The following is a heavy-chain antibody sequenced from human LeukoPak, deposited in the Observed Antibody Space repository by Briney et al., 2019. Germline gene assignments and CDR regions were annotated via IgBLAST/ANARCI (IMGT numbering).Heavy chain of an antibody. CDR1: GFTFSDYY. CDR3: ARFGSGSYSSYYYYYYMDV. Sequence: GGSLRLSCAASGFTFSDYYMSWIRQAPGKGLEWGSYISSSGSTIYYADSVKGRFTISRDNAKNSLYLQMNSLRAEDTAVYYCARFGSGSYSSYYYYYYMDVWGKGTTVTVSS. D-gene: IGHD3-10*01. CDR2: ISSSGSTI. V-gene: IGHV3-11*04. J-gene: IGHJ6*03.